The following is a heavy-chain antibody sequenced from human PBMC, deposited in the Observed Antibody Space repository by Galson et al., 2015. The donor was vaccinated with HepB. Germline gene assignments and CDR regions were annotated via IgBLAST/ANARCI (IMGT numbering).Heavy chain of an antibody. V-gene: IGHV4-34*01. CDR3: ARGRPPGGENYGYQY. Sequence: SETLSLTCAVYGGSFSGYDWTWIRQPPGKGLEWIGEITHKGTTNYNPSLNSRVTMSVDTSKSQFSLKMNSVTAADTAVYFCARGRPPGGENYGYQYWGQGAPVAVSS. D-gene: IGHD5-18*01. J-gene: IGHJ4*02. CDR2: ITHKGTT. CDR1: GGSFSGYD.